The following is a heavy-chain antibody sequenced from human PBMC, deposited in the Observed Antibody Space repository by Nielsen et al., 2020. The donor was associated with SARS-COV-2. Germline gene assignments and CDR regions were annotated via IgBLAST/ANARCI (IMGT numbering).Heavy chain of an antibody. CDR1: GGSISSSNW. CDR3: ARGQAGIAAAGFYGMDV. CDR2: IYHSGST. J-gene: IGHJ6*02. V-gene: IGHV4-4*02. Sequence: SETLSLTCAVSGGSISSSNWWSWVRQPPGKGLEWIGEIYHSGSTNYNPSLKSRVTISVDKSKNQLSLKLSSVTAADTAVYYCARGQAGIAAAGFYGMDVWGQGSTVTVSS. D-gene: IGHD6-13*01.